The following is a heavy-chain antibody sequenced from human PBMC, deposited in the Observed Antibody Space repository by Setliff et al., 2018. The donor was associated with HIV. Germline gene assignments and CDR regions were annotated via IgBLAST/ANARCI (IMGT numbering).Heavy chain of an antibody. Sequence: SETLSLTCTVSGGSISTYYWSWIRQPPGKGLELIGYIYYTGTTNYNPSLKSRVTISLDTSQNHFSLKLTSVTAADTAVYYCARHITGGLAAPVWFDPRGQGTLVTVSS. V-gene: IGHV4-59*08. CDR2: IYYTGTT. D-gene: IGHD6-13*01. CDR3: ARHITGGLAAPVWFDP. CDR1: GGSISTYY. J-gene: IGHJ5*02.